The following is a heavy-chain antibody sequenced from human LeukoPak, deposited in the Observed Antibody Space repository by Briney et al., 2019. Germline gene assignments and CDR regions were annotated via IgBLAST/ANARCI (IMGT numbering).Heavy chain of an antibody. J-gene: IGHJ6*03. CDR3: ARAGYYYYYMDV. V-gene: IGHV4-4*07. Sequence: SETLSLTCTVSGGSISSYHWSWIRQPAGKGLEWIGRIYSSGSTNYNPSLKSRVTISLETSKNQFSLKLTSVTAADTAVYYCARAGYYYYYMDVWGKGTTVTVSS. CDR1: GGSISSYH. CDR2: IYSSGST.